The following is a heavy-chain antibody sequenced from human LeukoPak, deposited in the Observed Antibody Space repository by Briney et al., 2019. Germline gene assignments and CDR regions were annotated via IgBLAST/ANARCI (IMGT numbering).Heavy chain of an antibody. CDR2: IGTAGDT. Sequence: GGSLRLSCAASGFTFSNYDMHWVRQAAGKGLEWVSGIGTAGDTYYPASVKGRFTISRENAKNSLYLQMNSLRAEDTAVYYCVRDHAWGFDYWGQGTLVSVSS. D-gene: IGHD7-27*01. CDR1: GFTFSNYD. J-gene: IGHJ4*02. CDR3: VRDHAWGFDY. V-gene: IGHV3-13*01.